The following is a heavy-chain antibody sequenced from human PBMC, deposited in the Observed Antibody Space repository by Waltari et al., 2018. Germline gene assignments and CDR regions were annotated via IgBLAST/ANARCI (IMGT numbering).Heavy chain of an antibody. J-gene: IGHJ4*02. D-gene: IGHD7-27*01. CDR3: ARDLNWDTY. CDR1: GFTFSPCW. CDR2: INPDGSEK. V-gene: IGHV3-7*01. Sequence: EVQLVESGGGLVQPGGSLGRCGGAAGFTFSPCWMSWVRQTPGKGLEGVANINPDGSEKYYVDSVKGRFTISRDNSKNSLYLQMNSLRAEDTSVYYCARDLNWDTYWGQGALVTVSS.